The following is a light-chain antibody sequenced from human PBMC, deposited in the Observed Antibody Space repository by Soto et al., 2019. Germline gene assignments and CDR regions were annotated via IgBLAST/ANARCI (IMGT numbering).Light chain of an antibody. CDR3: QQFDDRPYIT. Sequence: DIQMAQSPSSLSASVGDRVTITCRASQSISSYLNWYQQKPGKAPKLLIYAASSLQSGVPSRFSGSGSGTDFTLTISSLQPEDIATYYCQQFDDRPYITFGPGTKVDIK. V-gene: IGKV1-39*01. CDR1: QSISSY. J-gene: IGKJ3*01. CDR2: AAS.